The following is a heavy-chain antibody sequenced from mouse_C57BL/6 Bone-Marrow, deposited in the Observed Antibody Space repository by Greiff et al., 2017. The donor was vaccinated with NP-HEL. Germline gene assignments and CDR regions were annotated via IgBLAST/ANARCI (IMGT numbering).Heavy chain of an antibody. CDR2: LYPGNSDT. D-gene: IGHD2-1*01. J-gene: IGHJ3*01. V-gene: IGHV1-5*01. Sequence: VQLQQSGTVLARPGASVKMSCKTSGYTFTSYWMHWVKQRPGQGLEWIGALYPGNSDTSYNQKFKGKAKLTAVTSASTAYMELSSLTNEDSAVYYCTRDAYGNYLAWFAYWGQGTLVTVSA. CDR1: GYTFTSYW. CDR3: TRDAYGNYLAWFAY.